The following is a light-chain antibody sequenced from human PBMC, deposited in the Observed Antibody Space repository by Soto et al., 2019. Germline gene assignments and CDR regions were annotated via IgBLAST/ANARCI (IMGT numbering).Light chain of an antibody. CDR2: GAS. V-gene: IGKV3-15*01. Sequence: EIVMTQSPATLSVSPGERVTLSCRASQSVSSNLAWYQQKSGQAPRLLIYGASTRATGLPARFSGSGSGTEFTLTISSLQSEDFAVYYCQQYNNWPPLTFGGGTKVEIK. CDR1: QSVSSN. CDR3: QQYNNWPPLT. J-gene: IGKJ4*01.